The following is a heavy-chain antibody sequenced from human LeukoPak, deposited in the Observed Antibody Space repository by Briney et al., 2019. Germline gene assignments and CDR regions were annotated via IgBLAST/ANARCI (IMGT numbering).Heavy chain of an antibody. D-gene: IGHD5-18*01. J-gene: IGHJ5*02. V-gene: IGHV3-53*01. CDR1: GFSVSDNS. CDR3: AKYPGDSSYGTLDP. Sequence: GGSLRLSCTVSGFSVSDNSMSWVRQAPGKGLEWVSFIYSGTTHYADSVKGRFTISRDNSKNTLYLQMNSLRAEDTAVYYCAKYPGDSSYGTLDPWGQGTLVTVSS. CDR2: IYSGTT.